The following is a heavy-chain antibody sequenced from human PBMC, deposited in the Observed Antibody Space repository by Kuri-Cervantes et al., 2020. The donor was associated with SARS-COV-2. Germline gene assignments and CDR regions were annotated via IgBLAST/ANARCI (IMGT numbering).Heavy chain of an antibody. CDR1: GGSISSSSYY. J-gene: IGHJ5*02. V-gene: IGHV4-39*01. CDR3: ASLLGVRDNQEGGLLWFGETPWGWFDP. CDR2: IYYSGST. D-gene: IGHD3-10*01. Sequence: SETLSLTCTVSGGSISSSSYYWGWIRQPPGKGLEWIGSIYYSGSTYYNPSLKSRVTISVDTSKNQFSLKLSSVTAADTAVYYCASLLGVRDNQEGGLLWFGETPWGWFDPWGQGTLVTVSS.